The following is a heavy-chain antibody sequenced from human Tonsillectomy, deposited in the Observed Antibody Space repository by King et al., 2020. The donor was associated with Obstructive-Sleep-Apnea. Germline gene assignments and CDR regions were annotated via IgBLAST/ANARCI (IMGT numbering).Heavy chain of an antibody. D-gene: IGHD3-22*01. CDR2: ISGGGGRT. CDR1: GFTFSGYA. V-gene: IGHV3-23*04. CDR3: AKRDYYDSAGYAPFFEY. J-gene: IGHJ4*02. Sequence: VQLVESGGALVQPGGSLRLSCAASGFTFSGYAMSWVRQAPGKGLEWVSGISGGGGRTYYADVVKGRFTISRDNSKNTLYLQMSSLRVDDTAVYFCAKRDYYDSAGYAPFFEYWGQGTLVTVSS.